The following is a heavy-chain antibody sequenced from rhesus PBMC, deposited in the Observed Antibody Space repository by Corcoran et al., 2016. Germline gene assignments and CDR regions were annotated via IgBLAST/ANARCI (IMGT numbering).Heavy chain of an antibody. Sequence: QVQLQESGPGLVKPSETLSLTCAVSGGSIGSGYYYWSWIRQPPGKGLEWIGYITYSGSTSYNPSLKSRVTISRDTSKNQFSLKLSSVTAADTAVYYCARAYSNCLDYWGQGVLVTVSS. CDR1: GGSIGSGYYY. CDR3: ARAYSNCLDY. V-gene: IGHV4-122*02. D-gene: IGHD4-23*01. J-gene: IGHJ4*01. CDR2: ITYSGST.